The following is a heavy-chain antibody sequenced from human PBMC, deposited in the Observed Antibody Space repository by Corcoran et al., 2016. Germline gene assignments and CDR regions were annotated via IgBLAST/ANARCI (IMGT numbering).Heavy chain of an antibody. CDR1: GGTFSSYA. V-gene: IGHV1-69*01. CDR2: IIPIFGTA. D-gene: IGHD2-2*02. CDR3: ARSRIVVVPAAIHDYYYGMDV. Sequence: QVQLVQSGAEVKKPGSSVKVSCKASGGTFSSYAISWVRQAPGQGLEWMGGIIPIFGTANYAQKFQGRVTITADESTSTAYMELSSLRSEDTAVYYCARSRIVVVPAAIHDYYYGMDVWGQGTTVTVSS. J-gene: IGHJ6*02.